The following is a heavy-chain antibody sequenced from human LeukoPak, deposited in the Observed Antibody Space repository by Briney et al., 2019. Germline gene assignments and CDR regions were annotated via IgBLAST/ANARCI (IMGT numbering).Heavy chain of an antibody. CDR2: INPNSGGT. D-gene: IGHD2-2*01. Sequence: ASVKVSCKASGYTFTGYYMHWVRQAPGQGLEWMGWINPNSGGTNYAQKFQGRVTMTRDTSISTAYMELSRLRSDDTAVYYCARESTISIPDRRYCSSTSCYSIEPTYYYYYMDVWGKGTTVTVSS. CDR1: GYTFTGYY. V-gene: IGHV1-2*02. CDR3: ARESTISIPDRRYCSSTSCYSIEPTYYYYYMDV. J-gene: IGHJ6*03.